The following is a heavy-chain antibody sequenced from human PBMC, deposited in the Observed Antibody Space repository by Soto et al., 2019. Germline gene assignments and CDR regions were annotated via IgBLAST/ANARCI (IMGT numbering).Heavy chain of an antibody. Sequence: PSETLSLTCTVSGGSISSSSYYWGWIRQPPGKGLEWIGSIYYSGSTYYNPSLKSRVTISVDTSKNQFSLKLSSVTAADTAVYYCARQLNLRFLEWLLLDSWFDPWGQGTLVTVSS. V-gene: IGHV4-39*01. CDR3: ARQLNLRFLEWLLLDSWFDP. CDR1: GGSISSSSYY. J-gene: IGHJ5*02. CDR2: IYYSGST. D-gene: IGHD3-3*01.